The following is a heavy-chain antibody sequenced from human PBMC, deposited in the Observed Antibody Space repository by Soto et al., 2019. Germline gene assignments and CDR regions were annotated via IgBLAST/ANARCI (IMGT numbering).Heavy chain of an antibody. J-gene: IGHJ4*02. CDR3: ARAITAGFSSGYDF. CDR1: GFTFSNFA. D-gene: IGHD6-25*01. V-gene: IGHV3-30-3*01. CDR2: ISYDGNTE. Sequence: GGSLRLSCASSGFTFSNFAMHWVRQAPGKGLEWVAVISYDGNTEYLADSVKGRFTISRDNSKNTLYLQMNSLRVEDTAEYYCARAITAGFSSGYDFWGQGSLVTVSS.